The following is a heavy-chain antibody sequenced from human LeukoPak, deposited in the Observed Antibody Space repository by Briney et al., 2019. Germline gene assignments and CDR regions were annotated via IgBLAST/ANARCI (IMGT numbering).Heavy chain of an antibody. D-gene: IGHD6-13*01. CDR3: ARDTYPQQLVPIDWYFDL. CDR2: IYYSGST. J-gene: IGHJ2*01. V-gene: IGHV4-31*03. CDR1: GGSISSGGYY. Sequence: SETLSLTCIVSGGSISSGGYYWSWIRQHPGKGLEWIGYIYYSGSTYYNPSLKSRVTISVDTSKNQFSLKLSSVTAADTAVYYCARDTYPQQLVPIDWYFDLWGRGTLVTVSS.